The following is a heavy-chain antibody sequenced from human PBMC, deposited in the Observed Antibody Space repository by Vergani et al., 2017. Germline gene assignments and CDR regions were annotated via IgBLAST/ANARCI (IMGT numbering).Heavy chain of an antibody. Sequence: QVKLQESGPGLLKPSQTLSLTCTVSGESIRSGSHYWRWIPQPAGKGPEWIGHNHTGGRTDLNPSFKSRVSISVDTSKSQFPLKLNSVTVADTAGYYCARSHPYCTSGSCPAIWGQGTLVTVSS. CDR2: NHTGGRT. CDR1: GESIRSGSHY. D-gene: IGHD2-15*01. CDR3: ARSHPYCTSGSCPAI. J-gene: IGHJ4*02. V-gene: IGHV4-61*02.